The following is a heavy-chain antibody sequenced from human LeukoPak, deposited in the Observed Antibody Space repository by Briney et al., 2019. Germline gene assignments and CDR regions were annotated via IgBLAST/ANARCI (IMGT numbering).Heavy chain of an antibody. CDR2: IYYSGST. CDR1: GGSISSGDYY. V-gene: IGHV4-30-4*08. J-gene: IGHJ4*02. CDR3: ARRGPTLYGSGSYYNEPFDY. Sequence: SQTLSLTCTVSGGSISSGDYYWSWIRQPPGKGLEWIGYIYYSGSTNYNPSLKSPVTISVDTSKNQFSLKLSSVTAADTAVYYCARRGPTLYGSGSYYNEPFDYWGQGTLVTVSS. D-gene: IGHD3-10*01.